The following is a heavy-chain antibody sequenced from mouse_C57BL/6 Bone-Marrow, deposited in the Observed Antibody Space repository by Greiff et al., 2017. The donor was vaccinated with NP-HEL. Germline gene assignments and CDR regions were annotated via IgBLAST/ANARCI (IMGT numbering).Heavy chain of an antibody. V-gene: IGHV1-39*01. CDR2: INPNYGTT. Sequence: VQLQQSGPELVKPGASVKISCKASGYSFTDYNMNWVKQSNGKSLEWIGVINPNYGTTSYNQKFKGKATLTVDQSSSTAYMQLNGLTSEDSSVYYCARSDYYGSSLFDYWGQGTTLTVSS. CDR3: ARSDYYGSSLFDY. CDR1: GYSFTDYN. D-gene: IGHD1-1*01. J-gene: IGHJ2*01.